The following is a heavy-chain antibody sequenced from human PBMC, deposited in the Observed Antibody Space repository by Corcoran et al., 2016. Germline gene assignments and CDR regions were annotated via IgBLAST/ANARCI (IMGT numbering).Heavy chain of an antibody. J-gene: IGHJ4*02. CDR2: INHSGRT. V-gene: IGHV4-34*01. CDR3: ARGGAGGVTDPVDY. CDR1: GGSFSGYY. D-gene: IGHD3-16*01. Sequence: QVQLQQWGAGLLKPSETLSLTCAVYGGSFSGYYWSWIRQPPGKGLEWIGEINHSGRTNYNPSLKSRVTISLDTSKNQFSLKLSSVTAADTAVYYCARGGAGGVTDPVDYWGQGTLVTVSA.